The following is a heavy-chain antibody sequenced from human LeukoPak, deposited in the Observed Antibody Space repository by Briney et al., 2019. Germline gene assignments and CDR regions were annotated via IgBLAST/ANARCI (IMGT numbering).Heavy chain of an antibody. D-gene: IGHD5-24*01. J-gene: IGHJ4*02. Sequence: GGSLRLSCAASGFTFSSYGMHWVRQAPGKGLEWVAVISYGGSNKYYADSVKGRSTISRDNSKNTLYLQMNSLRAEDTAVYYCAKDVGRDGYLIQVWGQGTLVTVSS. CDR3: AKDVGRDGYLIQV. V-gene: IGHV3-30*18. CDR1: GFTFSSYG. CDR2: ISYGGSNK.